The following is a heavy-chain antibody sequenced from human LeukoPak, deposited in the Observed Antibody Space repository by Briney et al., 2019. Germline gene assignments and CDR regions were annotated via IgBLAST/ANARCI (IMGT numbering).Heavy chain of an antibody. CDR3: ARVDYGDYVGGHFDY. J-gene: IGHJ4*02. V-gene: IGHV3-66*01. CDR1: GFTVSSNY. D-gene: IGHD4-17*01. CDR2: IYSGGST. Sequence: GGSLRLSCAASGFTVSSNYMSWVRQAPGKGLEWVSVIYSGGSTYYADSVKGRFTISRDNSKNTLYLQMNSLRAEDTAVYYCARVDYGDYVGGHFDYWGQGTLVTVSS.